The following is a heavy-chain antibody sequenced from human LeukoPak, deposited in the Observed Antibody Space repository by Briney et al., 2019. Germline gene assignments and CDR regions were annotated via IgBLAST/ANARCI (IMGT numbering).Heavy chain of an antibody. V-gene: IGHV4-59*01. CDR2: IYYSGTT. CDR3: ARGGGWSPYYFVY. D-gene: IGHD6-19*01. Sequence: SETLSLTCTVSGGSISSYYWSWVRQPPGKGLEWIGYIYYSGTTSYNPSLKSRVTISVDTSKNQFSLNLNSVTAADTAVYYCARGGGWSPYYFVYWGQGTLVTVSS. J-gene: IGHJ4*02. CDR1: GGSISSYY.